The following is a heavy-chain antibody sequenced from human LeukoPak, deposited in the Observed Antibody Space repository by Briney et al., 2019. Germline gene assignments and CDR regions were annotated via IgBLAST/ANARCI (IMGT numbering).Heavy chain of an antibody. CDR1: GYTFTGYY. Sequence: GASVKVSCKASGYTFTGYYMHWVRQAPGQGLEWMGWINPNSGGTNYAQKFQGRVTMTRDTSIGTAYMELSRLRSDDTAVYYCARGYYGSGSYEDYWGQGTLVTVSS. CDR3: ARGYYGSGSYEDY. D-gene: IGHD3-10*01. J-gene: IGHJ4*02. V-gene: IGHV1-2*02. CDR2: INPNSGGT.